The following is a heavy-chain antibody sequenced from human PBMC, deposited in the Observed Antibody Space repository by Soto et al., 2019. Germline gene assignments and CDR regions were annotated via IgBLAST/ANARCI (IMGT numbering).Heavy chain of an antibody. J-gene: IGHJ6*02. V-gene: IGHV1-46*01. D-gene: IGHD2-2*01. Sequence: GASVKVSCKASGYTFTSYYMHWVRQAPGQGLEWMGIINPSGGSTSYAQKFQGRVTMTRDTSTSTVYMELSSLRSEDTAVYYCASHCSSTSCYEADYYYGMDVWGQGTTVTVSS. CDR3: ASHCSSTSCYEADYYYGMDV. CDR1: GYTFTSYY. CDR2: INPSGGST.